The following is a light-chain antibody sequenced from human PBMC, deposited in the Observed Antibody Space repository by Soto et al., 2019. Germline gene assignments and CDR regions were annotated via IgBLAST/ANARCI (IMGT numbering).Light chain of an antibody. V-gene: IGLV2-14*03. CDR3: SSYTSSSTRV. Sequence: QSVLTQPASVSGSPGQSITISCTGTSSDVGAYDYVSWYQQHPDKAPKLMIYEVSNRPSGVSDRFSGSKSVNTVTLTISGLQAEDEADYYCSSYTSSSTRVFGNGTKVTVL. CDR2: EVS. CDR1: SSDVGAYDY. J-gene: IGLJ1*01.